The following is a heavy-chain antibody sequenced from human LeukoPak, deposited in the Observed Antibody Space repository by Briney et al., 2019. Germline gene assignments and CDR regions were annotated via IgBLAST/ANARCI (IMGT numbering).Heavy chain of an antibody. CDR3: ARDGVTIFGVVDNWFDP. D-gene: IGHD3-3*01. CDR2: ISSSGSTI. Sequence: GGSLRLSCAASGFTFSDYYMSWIRQAPGKGLEWVSYISSSGSTIYYADSVKGRFTISRDNAKNSLYLRMNSLRAEDTAVYYCARDGVTIFGVVDNWFDPWGQGTLVTVSS. J-gene: IGHJ5*02. CDR1: GFTFSDYY. V-gene: IGHV3-11*01.